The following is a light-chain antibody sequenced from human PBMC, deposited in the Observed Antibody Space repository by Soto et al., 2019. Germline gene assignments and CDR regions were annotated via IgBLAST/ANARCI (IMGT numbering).Light chain of an antibody. CDR3: QAWDSSTAEV. Sequence: VLTQPPSVSGAPGQRVTISCTGSTSNIGAGYDVHWYQQKPGQSPVLVIYQDSKRPSGIPERFSGSNSGNTATLTISGTQAMDEAAYYCQAWDSSTAEVFGGGTKLTVL. V-gene: IGLV3-1*01. J-gene: IGLJ3*02. CDR1: TSNIGAGYD. CDR2: QDS.